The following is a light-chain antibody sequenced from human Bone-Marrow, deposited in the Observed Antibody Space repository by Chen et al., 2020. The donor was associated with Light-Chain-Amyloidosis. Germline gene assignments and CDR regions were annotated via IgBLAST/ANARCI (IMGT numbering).Light chain of an antibody. Sequence: DILMTQSPDSLAVSLGERATINCKSSQSVLYSSNNNNYLAWYQHKPGQPPKLLIYWASTRQFGVPDRFSGSGSGTDFTLTISSLQAEDVAVYYCQQYYSTPITFGQGTRLEIK. J-gene: IGKJ5*01. CDR3: QQYYSTPIT. CDR1: QSVLYSSNNNNY. V-gene: IGKV4-1*01. CDR2: WAS.